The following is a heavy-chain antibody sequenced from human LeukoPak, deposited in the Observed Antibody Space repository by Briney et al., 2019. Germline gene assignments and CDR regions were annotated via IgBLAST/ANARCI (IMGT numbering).Heavy chain of an antibody. D-gene: IGHD6-19*01. J-gene: IGHJ4*02. CDR1: GFTFSSYG. CDR2: ISYDGSNK. CDR3: AKSEQWLVPPNYYFDY. V-gene: IGHV3-30*18. Sequence: PGGFLRLSCAASGFTFSSYGMHWVRQAPGKGLEWVAVISYDGSNKYYADSVKGRFTISRDNSKNTLYLQMNSLRAEDTAVYYCAKSEQWLVPPNYYFDYWGQGTLVTVSS.